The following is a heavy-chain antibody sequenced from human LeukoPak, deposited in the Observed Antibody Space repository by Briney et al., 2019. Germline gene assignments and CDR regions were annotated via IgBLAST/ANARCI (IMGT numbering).Heavy chain of an antibody. J-gene: IGHJ3*02. CDR2: INPNSGGT. Sequence: ASVKVSCKASGYTFIGYYMHWVRQAPGQGLEWMGWINPNSGGTNYAQKFQGRVTMTRDTPISTAYMELSRLRSDDTAVYSCATSSRGGNSFDIWGQGTMVTVSS. D-gene: IGHD6-19*01. V-gene: IGHV1-2*02. CDR1: GYTFIGYY. CDR3: ATSSRGGNSFDI.